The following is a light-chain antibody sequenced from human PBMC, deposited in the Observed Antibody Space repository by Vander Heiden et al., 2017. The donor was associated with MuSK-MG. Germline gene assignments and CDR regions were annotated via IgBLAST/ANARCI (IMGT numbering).Light chain of an antibody. CDR1: SSNIGVGYE. V-gene: IGLV1-40*01. CDR2: GNN. J-gene: IGLJ2*01. CDR3: PSCDGSMSVV. Sequence: QSVLTQPPSVSGAPGQRVTIHCTGSSSNIGVGYELHCYQQRPGTAPNLFIYGNNNRPSGVPDRFSGSKSGTSASLAITGLQAEDEADYYCPSCDGSMSVVFGGGTKLTVL.